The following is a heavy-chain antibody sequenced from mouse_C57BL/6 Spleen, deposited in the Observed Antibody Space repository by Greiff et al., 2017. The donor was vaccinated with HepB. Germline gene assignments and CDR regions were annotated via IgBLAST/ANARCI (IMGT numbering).Heavy chain of an antibody. CDR3: TRCSPYYNDYAMDY. Sequence: EVKLVESGGGLVQPGGSMKLSCAASGFTFSDAWMVWVRQSPEKGLEWVAEIRNKANNHATYYAESVKGRFTISRDDSKSSVYLQMNSLRAEDTGIYYCTRCSPYYNDYAMDYWGQGTSVTVSS. J-gene: IGHJ4*01. V-gene: IGHV6-6*01. CDR2: IRNKANNHAT. D-gene: IGHD2-12*01. CDR1: GFTFSDAW.